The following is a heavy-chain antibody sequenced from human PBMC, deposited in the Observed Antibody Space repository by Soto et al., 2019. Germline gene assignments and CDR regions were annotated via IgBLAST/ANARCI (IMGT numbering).Heavy chain of an antibody. V-gene: IGHV1-69*01. CDR2: ISPIFGTP. J-gene: IGHJ4*02. Sequence: QVQLVQSGAEVKKPGSSVTVSCKASGGTFSSYTISWVRQAPGQGLEWMAGISPIFGTPIYAQKFQDRVTSTADDSTMTAYMEMNRRTSADTAVYYCARVVVGSRLSLDYWGQGTLVTISS. CDR3: ARVVVGSRLSLDY. D-gene: IGHD1-26*01. CDR1: GGTFSSYT.